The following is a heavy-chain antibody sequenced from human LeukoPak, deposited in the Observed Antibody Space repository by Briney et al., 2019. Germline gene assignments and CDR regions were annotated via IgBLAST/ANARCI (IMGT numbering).Heavy chain of an antibody. CDR2: IYYCWSH. V-gene: IGHV4-59*12. CDR1: GGSISSYY. Sequence: SETLSLTCTVSGGSISSYYWSWIRQPPAKALEGGGYIYYCWSHNYNPSLKRQVTISVDTSKNQFSLKLGPVTAWGTALYSFAGESRGGYDSRLFDYWGQGTLVTVSS. J-gene: IGHJ4*02. CDR3: AGESRGGYDSRLFDY. D-gene: IGHD5-12*01.